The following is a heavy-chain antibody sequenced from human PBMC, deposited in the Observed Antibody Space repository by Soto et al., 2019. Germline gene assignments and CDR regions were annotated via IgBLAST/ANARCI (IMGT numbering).Heavy chain of an antibody. CDR3: TRHYYGSGSPIDY. CDR2: IRSKANSYAT. J-gene: IGHJ4*02. Sequence: GGSLRLSCAAPGFTFSGSAMHWVRQASGKGLEWVGRIRSKANSYATAYAASVKGRFTISRDDSKNTAYLQMNSLKTEDTAVYYCTRHYYGSGSPIDYWGQGTLVTVSS. CDR1: GFTFSGSA. D-gene: IGHD3-10*01. V-gene: IGHV3-73*01.